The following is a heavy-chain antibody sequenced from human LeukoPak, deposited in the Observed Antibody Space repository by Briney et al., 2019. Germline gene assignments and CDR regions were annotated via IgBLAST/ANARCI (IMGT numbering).Heavy chain of an antibody. J-gene: IGHJ6*03. CDR1: GYTFTGYY. CDR3: ARVLRYCSGGNCYSGGLGYMDV. D-gene: IGHD2-15*01. V-gene: IGHV1-2*02. Sequence: GASVTVSCKASGYTFTGYYMHWVRQAPGQGLEWMGWINPNSGGTNYAQKFQGRVTMTRDTSISTAYMELSRLRSDDTAVYYCARVLRYCSGGNCYSGGLGYMDVWGKGTTVTISS. CDR2: INPNSGGT.